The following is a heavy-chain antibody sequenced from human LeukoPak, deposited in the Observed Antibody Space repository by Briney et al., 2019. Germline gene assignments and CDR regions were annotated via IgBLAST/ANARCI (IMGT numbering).Heavy chain of an antibody. CDR1: GFTFSSYG. V-gene: IGHV3-30*19. Sequence: PGGSLRLSCAVSGFTFSSYGMHWARQAPGKGLEWVAVISYDGSNKYYADSVKGRFTISRDNSKNTLYLQMNSLRAEDTAVYYCARDLGYCSGGSCYYHCYYGMDVWGQGTTVTVSS. CDR3: ARDLGYCSGGSCYYHCYYGMDV. CDR2: ISYDGSNK. J-gene: IGHJ6*02. D-gene: IGHD2-15*01.